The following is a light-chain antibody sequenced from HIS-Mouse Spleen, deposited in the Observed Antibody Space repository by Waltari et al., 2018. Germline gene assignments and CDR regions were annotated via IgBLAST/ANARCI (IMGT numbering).Light chain of an antibody. CDR2: EVS. V-gene: IGLV2-14*01. Sequence: QSALTQPASVSGSPGQSITISCPGTSSDVGGYNYVSWYQQHPGKAPKLMIYEVSNRPSGVSNRFSGSKSGNTASLTISGLQAEDEADYYCSSYTSSSTWVFGGGTK. J-gene: IGLJ3*02. CDR3: SSYTSSSTWV. CDR1: SSDVGGYNY.